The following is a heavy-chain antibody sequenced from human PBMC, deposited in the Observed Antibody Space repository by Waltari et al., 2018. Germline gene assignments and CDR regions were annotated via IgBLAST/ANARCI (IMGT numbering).Heavy chain of an antibody. J-gene: IGHJ6*02. V-gene: IGHV1-2*02. Sequence: QVQLVQSGAEVKKPGASVKVSCKASGYTFTGYYMHWVRQAPGQGLEWMGWSNPNRGGTNYAQKFQGRVTVTRDTSISTAYMELSRLRSDDTAVYYCARDRGITMVRGVEEMDVWGQGTTVTVSS. D-gene: IGHD3-10*01. CDR3: ARDRGITMVRGVEEMDV. CDR1: GYTFTGYY. CDR2: SNPNRGGT.